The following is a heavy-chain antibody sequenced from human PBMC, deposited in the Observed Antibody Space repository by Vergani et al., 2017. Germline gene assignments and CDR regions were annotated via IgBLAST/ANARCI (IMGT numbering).Heavy chain of an antibody. D-gene: IGHD2-2*01. CDR2: IYTSGST. V-gene: IGHV4-61*02. J-gene: IGHJ4*02. CDR1: GGSISSGSYY. Sequence: QVQLQESGPGLVKPSQTLSLTCTVSGGSISSGSYYWSWIRQPAGKGLEWIGRIYTSGSTNYNPSLKSRVTMSVDTSKNQFSLKLSSVNAADTDVYYCARGSRCSSTSCLEDYWGQGTLVTVSS. CDR3: ARGSRCSSTSCLEDY.